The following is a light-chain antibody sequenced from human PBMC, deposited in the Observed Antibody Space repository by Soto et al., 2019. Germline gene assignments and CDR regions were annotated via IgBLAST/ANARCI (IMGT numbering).Light chain of an antibody. V-gene: IGLV3-21*02. CDR2: DDS. CDR3: QVWDSSHDGE. Sequence: SSELTQPPSVSVAPGQTATITCGRNNIGSKSVHWYQQRPGQAPVLVVYDDSDRPSGIPERFSGSNSGNTATLTISGVEAGDEADYYCQVWDSSHDGEFGGGTKLTVL. CDR1: NIGSKS. J-gene: IGLJ2*01.